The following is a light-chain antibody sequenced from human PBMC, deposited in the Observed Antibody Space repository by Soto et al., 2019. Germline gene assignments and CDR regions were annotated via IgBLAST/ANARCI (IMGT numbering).Light chain of an antibody. CDR2: SNN. CDR3: AAWDDSLSGVV. CDR1: RSSTGSNT. Sequence: QAVVTQPPSASGTPGQRVIISCSGSRSSTGSNTVNWYQQFPGTTPKLLIYSNNQRPSGVPDRFSGSKSGTSASLAISGLRSEDEADYYCAAWDDSLSGVVFGGGTKLTVL. J-gene: IGLJ2*01. V-gene: IGLV1-44*01.